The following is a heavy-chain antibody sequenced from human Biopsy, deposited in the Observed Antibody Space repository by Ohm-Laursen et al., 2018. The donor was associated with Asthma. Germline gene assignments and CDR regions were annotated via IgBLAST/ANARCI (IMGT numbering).Heavy chain of an antibody. J-gene: IGHJ6*02. CDR3: ARGPNYHGSGRAPIGMDV. Sequence: GTLSLTCTVSGGSVSTGSYYWSWIRQPPGKGLEWLGYISYTGSDNYNPSLKCRVTISVDTSKNQFSLRLNSVTAADTAVYYCARGPNYHGSGRAPIGMDVWGQGTTVTVSS. D-gene: IGHD3-10*01. CDR2: ISYTGSD. CDR1: GGSVSTGSYY. V-gene: IGHV4-61*01.